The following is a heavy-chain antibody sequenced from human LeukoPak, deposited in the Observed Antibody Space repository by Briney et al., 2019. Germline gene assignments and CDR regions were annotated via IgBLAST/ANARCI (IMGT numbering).Heavy chain of an antibody. D-gene: IGHD3-3*01. V-gene: IGHV3-30*02. Sequence: GGSLRLSCAASGFTFSSYGMHWVRQAPGKGLEWVAFIRYDGSNKYYADSVKGRFTISRDNSKNTLYLQMNSLRAEETAVYYCAKGKAYDFWSGYSGALDYWGQGTLVIVSS. J-gene: IGHJ4*02. CDR1: GFTFSSYG. CDR3: AKGKAYDFWSGYSGALDY. CDR2: IRYDGSNK.